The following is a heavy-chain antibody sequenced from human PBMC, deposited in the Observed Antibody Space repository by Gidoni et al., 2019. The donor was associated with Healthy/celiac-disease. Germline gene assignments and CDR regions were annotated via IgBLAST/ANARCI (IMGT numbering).Heavy chain of an antibody. CDR2: IYYSGST. J-gene: IGHJ4*02. Sequence: GLEWIGSIYYSGSTYYNPSLKSRVTISVDTSKNQFSLKLSSVTAADTAVYYCARRQYSSSSPAVGDYWGQGTLVTVSS. D-gene: IGHD6-6*01. CDR3: ARRQYSSSSPAVGDY. V-gene: IGHV4-39*01.